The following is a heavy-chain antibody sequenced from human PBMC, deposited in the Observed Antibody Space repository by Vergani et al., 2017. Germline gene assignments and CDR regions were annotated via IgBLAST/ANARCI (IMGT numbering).Heavy chain of an antibody. V-gene: IGHV4-59*01. CDR2: IYYSGST. CDR3: AREAGPMWCSSTGCYREKNWFDP. CDR1: GGSISSYY. D-gene: IGHD2-2*01. Sequence: QVQLQESGPGLVKPSETLSLTCTVSGGSISSYYWSWIRQPPGXGLEWIGYIYYSGSTNYNPSLKSRVTISVDTSKNQFSLKLSSVTAADTAVYYCAREAGPMWCSSTGCYREKNWFDPWGQGTLVTVSS. J-gene: IGHJ5*02.